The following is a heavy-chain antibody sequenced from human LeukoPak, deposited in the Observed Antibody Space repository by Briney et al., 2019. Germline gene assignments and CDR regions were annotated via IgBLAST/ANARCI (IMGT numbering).Heavy chain of an antibody. D-gene: IGHD3-3*01. CDR3: ARDRARDFWSGSFDY. CDR2: ISGSGGST. Sequence: GGSLRLSCAASGFTFSSYAMSWVRQAPGKGLEWVSAISGSGGSTYYADSVKGRFTISRDNSKNTLYLQMNSLRAEDTAVYYCARDRARDFWSGSFDYWGQGTLVTVSS. J-gene: IGHJ4*02. V-gene: IGHV3-23*01. CDR1: GFTFSSYA.